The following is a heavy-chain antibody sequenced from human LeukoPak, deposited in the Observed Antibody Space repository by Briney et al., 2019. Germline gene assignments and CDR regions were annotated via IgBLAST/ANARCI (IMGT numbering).Heavy chain of an antibody. CDR3: AKDRTWGEIGYSSSWYAY. J-gene: IGHJ4*02. CDR2: ISGSGGST. D-gene: IGHD6-13*01. CDR1: EFTFSSYA. V-gene: IGHV3-23*01. Sequence: PGGSLRLSCAASEFTFSSYAMSWVRQAPGKGLEWVSAISGSGGSTYYADSVKGRFTISRDNSKNTLYLQMNSLRAEDTAVYYCAKDRTWGEIGYSSSWYAYWGQGTLVTVSS.